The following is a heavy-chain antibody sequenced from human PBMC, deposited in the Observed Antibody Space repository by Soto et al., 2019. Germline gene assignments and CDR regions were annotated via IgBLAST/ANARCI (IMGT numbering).Heavy chain of an antibody. J-gene: IGHJ5*02. CDR3: AHTPSDSSGFYVVS. V-gene: IGHV2-5*01. CDR1: GFSLTTSGVG. Sequence: QVTLKESGPTLVKPTQTLTLTCTFSGFSLTTSGVGVDWIRQPPGGALECLAVIYWNDNKRYSPSLNNRLTITKDTSKNQVVLTMTNMDLVDTATYFCAHTPSDSSGFYVVSWGQGTLVTVSS. D-gene: IGHD3-22*01. CDR2: IYWNDNK.